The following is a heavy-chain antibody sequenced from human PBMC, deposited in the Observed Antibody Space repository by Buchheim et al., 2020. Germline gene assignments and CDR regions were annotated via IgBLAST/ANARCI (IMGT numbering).Heavy chain of an antibody. V-gene: IGHV3-30-3*01. Sequence: QVQLVESGGGVVQPGRSLRLSCAASGFTFSSYAMHWVRQAPGKGLEWVAVISYDGSNKYYADSVKGRFTISRDNSKNTVYLQMNSLRAEDTAVYYCARDGEEYYFDYWGQGTL. CDR1: GFTFSSYA. CDR3: ARDGEEYYFDY. J-gene: IGHJ4*02. CDR2: ISYDGSNK.